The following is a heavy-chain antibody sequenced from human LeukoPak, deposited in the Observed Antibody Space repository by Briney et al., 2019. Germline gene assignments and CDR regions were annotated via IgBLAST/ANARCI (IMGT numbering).Heavy chain of an antibody. CDR3: VLVPRGYSYGFDY. V-gene: IGHV3-30-3*01. D-gene: IGHD5-18*01. CDR2: ISYGGSNK. Sequence: GGSLRLSCGVSGFTFSNYGMHWVRQAPGKGLEWVALISYGGSNKYHADSVKGRFTISRDNSKNTLYLQMNSLRAEDTAVCYCVLVPRGYSYGFDYWGQGTLVTVSP. CDR1: GFTFSNYG. J-gene: IGHJ4*02.